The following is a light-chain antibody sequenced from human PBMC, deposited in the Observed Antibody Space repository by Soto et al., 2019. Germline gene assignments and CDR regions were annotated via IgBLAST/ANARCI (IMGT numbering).Light chain of an antibody. J-gene: IGLJ1*01. Sequence: QSALTQPPSASGSPGQSVTISCTGTSSDVGGYNYVSWYQQHPGKAPKLMIYEVSKRPSGVPDRFSGSKSGNTASLTVSGLQAEDEADYYCSSYAGSNNFVYVFGTRTKLTVL. CDR3: SSYAGSNNFVYV. CDR2: EVS. V-gene: IGLV2-8*01. CDR1: SSDVGGYNY.